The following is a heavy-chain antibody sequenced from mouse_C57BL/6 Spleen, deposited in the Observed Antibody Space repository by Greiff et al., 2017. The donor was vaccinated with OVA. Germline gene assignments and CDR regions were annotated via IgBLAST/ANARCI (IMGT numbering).Heavy chain of an antibody. V-gene: IGHV3-6*01. Sequence: EVKLVESGPGLVKPSQSLSLTCSVTGYSITSGYYWNWIRQFPGNKLEWMGYISYDGSNNYNPSLKNRISITRDTSKNQFFLKLNSVTTEDTATYYCARTPADWYFDVWGTGTTVTVSS. CDR3: ARTPADWYFDV. J-gene: IGHJ1*03. CDR2: ISYDGSN. CDR1: GYSITSGYY.